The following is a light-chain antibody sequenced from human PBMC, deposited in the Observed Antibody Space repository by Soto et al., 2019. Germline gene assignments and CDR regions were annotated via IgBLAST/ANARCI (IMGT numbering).Light chain of an antibody. CDR2: DAS. CDR1: QSFSGW. V-gene: IGKV1-5*01. CDR3: QQYSSYSS. J-gene: IGKJ2*01. Sequence: DIQMTQSPSTLSASVGDRVTITCRASQSFSGWLAWYQQKPGKAPNLLISDASSLESGVPSRFSGSGSGTEFPLTISVLQPDDFATYYCQQYSSYSSFGQGTKLEIK.